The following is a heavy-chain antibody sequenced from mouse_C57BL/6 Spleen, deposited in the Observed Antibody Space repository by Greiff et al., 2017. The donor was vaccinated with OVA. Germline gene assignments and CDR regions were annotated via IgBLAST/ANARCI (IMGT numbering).Heavy chain of an antibody. CDR1: GYTFTSYW. V-gene: IGHV1-52*01. Sequence: QVQLKQPGAELVRPGSSVKLSCKASGYTFTSYWMHWVKQRPIQGLEWIGNIDPSDSETHYNQKFKDKATLTVDKSSSTAYMQLSSLTSEDSAVYYCAREPYYYGSSYGYFDVWGTGTTVTVSS. D-gene: IGHD1-1*01. CDR3: AREPYYYGSSYGYFDV. J-gene: IGHJ1*03. CDR2: IDPSDSET.